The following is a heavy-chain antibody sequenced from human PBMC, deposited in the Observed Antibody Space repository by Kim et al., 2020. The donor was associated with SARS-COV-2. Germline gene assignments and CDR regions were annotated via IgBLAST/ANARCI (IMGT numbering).Heavy chain of an antibody. J-gene: IGHJ6*02. CDR2: INHSGST. Sequence: SETLSLTCAVYGGSFSGYYWSWIRQPPGKGLEWIGEINHSGSTNYNPSLKSRVTISVDTSKNQFSLKLSSVTAADTAVYYCARGCSSTSCYFPTYYYYGMDVWGQGTTVTVSS. CDR3: ARGCSSTSCYFPTYYYYGMDV. V-gene: IGHV4-34*01. D-gene: IGHD2-2*01. CDR1: GGSFSGYY.